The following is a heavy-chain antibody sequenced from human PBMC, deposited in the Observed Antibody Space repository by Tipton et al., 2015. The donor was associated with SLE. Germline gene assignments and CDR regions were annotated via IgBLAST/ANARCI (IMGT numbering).Heavy chain of an antibody. J-gene: IGHJ4*01. CDR2: IYYSGST. D-gene: IGHD2/OR15-2a*01. CDR1: GGSISSSSYY. CDR3: ARSSSVRTLLWPTFAY. Sequence: LRLSCTVSGGSISSSSYYWGWIRQPPGKGLEWIGRIYYSGSTYYNPSLKSRVTISVDTSKNQFSLKLSSVTAADTAVYFCARSSSVRTLLWPTFAYWG. V-gene: IGHV4-39*07.